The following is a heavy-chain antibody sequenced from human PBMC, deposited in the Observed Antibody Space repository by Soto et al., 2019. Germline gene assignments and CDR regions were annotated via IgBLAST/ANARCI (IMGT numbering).Heavy chain of an antibody. CDR2: IWYDGSNK. V-gene: IGHV3-33*01. CDR1: GFTFSSYG. CDR3: ARDGGLSITQHLLWGSNYYYGMDV. J-gene: IGHJ6*02. D-gene: IGHD1-20*01. Sequence: GGSLRLSCAASGFTFSSYGMHWVRQAPGKGLEWVAVIWYDGSNKYYADSVKGRFTISRDNSKNTLYLQMNSLRAEDTAVYYCARDGGLSITQHLLWGSNYYYGMDVWGQGTTVTVSS.